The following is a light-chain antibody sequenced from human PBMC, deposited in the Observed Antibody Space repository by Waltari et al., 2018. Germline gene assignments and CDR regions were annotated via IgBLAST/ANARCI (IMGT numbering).Light chain of an antibody. CDR1: QRLLHSHGNNY. Sequence: DIVMTQSPLSLPVTPGEPASISCRSSQRLLHSHGNNYLDWYLQTPGQSPHPLIFLGSTRASGVPDRFSGSGSGTDFTLKISRVEAEDVGVYYCMQSLQTPGTFGPGTKVDIK. V-gene: IGKV2-28*01. J-gene: IGKJ3*01. CDR2: LGS. CDR3: MQSLQTPGT.